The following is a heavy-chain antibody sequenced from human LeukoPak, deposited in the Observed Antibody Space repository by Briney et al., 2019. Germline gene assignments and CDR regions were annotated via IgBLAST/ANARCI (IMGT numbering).Heavy chain of an antibody. V-gene: IGHV3-48*03. D-gene: IGHD6-19*01. CDR3: ARVSAPGTSGWYFGY. CDR1: GFTFSSYE. J-gene: IGHJ4*02. Sequence: GGSLRLSCAVSGFTFSSYEMNWVRQAPGKGLEWVSYISSSGNTVYYPDSVKGRFTISRDNAKNSLFLQMNSLRDEDTAMYYCARVSAPGTSGWYFGYWGQGTLVTVSS. CDR2: ISSSGNTV.